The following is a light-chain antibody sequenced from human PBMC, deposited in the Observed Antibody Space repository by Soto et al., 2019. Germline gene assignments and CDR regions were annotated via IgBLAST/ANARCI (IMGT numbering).Light chain of an antibody. V-gene: IGLV4-69*01. CDR2: LNSDGSH. CDR1: SGHSSYA. Sequence: QSVLTQSPSASASLGASVKLTCTLSSGHSSYAIAWHQQQPEKGPRYLMKLNSDGSHSKGDGIPDRFSGSSSGAERYVTISSLQSEDEADYYCQTWGTGIQVFGGGTTLTVL. CDR3: QTWGTGIQV. J-gene: IGLJ2*01.